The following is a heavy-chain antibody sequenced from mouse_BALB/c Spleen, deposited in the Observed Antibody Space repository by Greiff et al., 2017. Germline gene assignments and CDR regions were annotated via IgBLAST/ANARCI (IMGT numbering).Heavy chain of an antibody. CDR3: ARSGLRFPAWFAY. CDR2: ISSGSSTI. CDR1: GFTFSSFG. D-gene: IGHD3-1*01. Sequence: DVMLVESGGGLVQPGGSRKLSCAASGFTFSSFGMHWVRQAPEKGLEWVAYISSGSSTIYYADTVKGRFTISRDNPKNTLFLQMTSLRSEDTAMYYCARSGLRFPAWFAYWGQGTLVTVSA. V-gene: IGHV5-17*02. J-gene: IGHJ3*01.